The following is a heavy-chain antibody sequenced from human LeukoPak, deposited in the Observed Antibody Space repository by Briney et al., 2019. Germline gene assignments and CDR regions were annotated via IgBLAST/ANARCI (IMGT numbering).Heavy chain of an antibody. CDR3: AKRGYYDFWSGPNWFDP. V-gene: IGHV3-23*01. Sequence: GGSLRLSCAASGFTFSSYAMSWVRQAPGKGLEWVSAISGSGGSTYYADSVKGRFTISRDNSKNTLYLQMNSLRAEDTAVYYCAKRGYYDFWSGPNWFDPWGQGTLVTVSS. J-gene: IGHJ5*02. CDR1: GFTFSSYA. D-gene: IGHD3-3*01. CDR2: ISGSGGST.